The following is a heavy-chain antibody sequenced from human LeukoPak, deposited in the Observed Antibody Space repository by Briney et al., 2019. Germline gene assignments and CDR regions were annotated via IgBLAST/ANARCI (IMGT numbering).Heavy chain of an antibody. CDR2: MNPNSGNT. CDR3: AIGQKTGYDIPIDY. Sequence: ASVKVSCKASGYTFTSYDITWVRQATGQGLEWMGWMNPNSGNTGYAQKFQGRVTMTRNTSISTACMELSSLRSEDTAVYYCAIGQKTGYDIPIDYWGQGTLVTVSS. J-gene: IGHJ4*02. D-gene: IGHD3-9*01. V-gene: IGHV1-8*01. CDR1: GYTFTSYD.